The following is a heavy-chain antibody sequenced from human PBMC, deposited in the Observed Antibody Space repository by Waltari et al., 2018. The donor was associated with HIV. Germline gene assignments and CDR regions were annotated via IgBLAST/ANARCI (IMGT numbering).Heavy chain of an antibody. Sequence: ETLSLTCTVSGGSIVGNFWSWVRQTPEKGLQWIGYVHYSGTSDYNPSLRSRVSMSVDTSKSQFSLNLASVSAADTAVYYCATLQGSSMVTAGEIVDHWGPGTLVIVSP. J-gene: IGHJ4*02. D-gene: IGHD2-21*02. V-gene: IGHV4-59*03. CDR2: VHYSGTS. CDR3: ATLQGSSMVTAGEIVDH. CDR1: GGSIVGNF.